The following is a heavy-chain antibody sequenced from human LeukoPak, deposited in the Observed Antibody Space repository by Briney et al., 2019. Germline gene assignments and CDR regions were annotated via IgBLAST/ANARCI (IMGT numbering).Heavy chain of an antibody. CDR3: ARNREGVNYYYYMDV. Sequence: GGSLRLSCAASGFTFSSYSMNWVRQAPGKGLEWVSSISGSSTYIYYTDSVKGRFTISRDNAKNSLYLQMNSLRAEDTAVYYCARNREGVNYYYYMDVWGKGTTVTISS. V-gene: IGHV3-21*04. J-gene: IGHJ6*03. D-gene: IGHD3-10*01. CDR2: ISGSSTYI. CDR1: GFTFSSYS.